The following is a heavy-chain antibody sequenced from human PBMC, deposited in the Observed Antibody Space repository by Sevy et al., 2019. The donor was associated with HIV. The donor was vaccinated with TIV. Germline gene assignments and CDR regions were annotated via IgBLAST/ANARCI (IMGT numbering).Heavy chain of an antibody. CDR1: GFTFSDYY. D-gene: IGHD4-4*01. Sequence: GGSLRLSCAASGFTFSDYYMSWIRQAPGKGLEWISYISSSGSATYSADSVKGRFTLSRDNSKDTVYLQMNSLRAEDTAVYFCAKGGNGDGYSFLYYFDNWGQGILVTVSS. CDR3: AKGGNGDGYSFLYYFDN. CDR2: ISSSGSAT. V-gene: IGHV3-11*01. J-gene: IGHJ4*02.